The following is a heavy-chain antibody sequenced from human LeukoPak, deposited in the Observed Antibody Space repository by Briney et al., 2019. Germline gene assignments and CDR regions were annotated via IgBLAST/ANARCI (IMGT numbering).Heavy chain of an antibody. CDR3: ATARRNYDILTGYYGYYFDY. CDR2: IIPIFGTA. Sequence: GASVKVSCKASGGTFSSYAISWVRQAPGQGLEWMGGIIPIFGTANYAQKFQGRVTMTEDTSTDTAYMELSSLRSEDTAVYYCATARRNYDILTGYYGYYFDYWGQGTLVTVSS. D-gene: IGHD3-9*01. V-gene: IGHV1-69*06. CDR1: GGTFSSYA. J-gene: IGHJ4*02.